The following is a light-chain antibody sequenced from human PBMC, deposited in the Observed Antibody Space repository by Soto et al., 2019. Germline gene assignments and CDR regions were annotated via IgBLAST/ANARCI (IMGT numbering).Light chain of an antibody. V-gene: IGKV3-15*01. CDR1: QSLSTN. CDR3: QQYNNWWT. CDR2: GAF. J-gene: IGKJ1*01. Sequence: IAITQSPATLSVSPGDRATLSCRASQSLSTNLAWYQQKPGQAPRLLIYGAFNRATGIPARFSGSGSGTEFTFAISSLQSEYFAVYYGQQYNNWWTFGQGTRVEIK.